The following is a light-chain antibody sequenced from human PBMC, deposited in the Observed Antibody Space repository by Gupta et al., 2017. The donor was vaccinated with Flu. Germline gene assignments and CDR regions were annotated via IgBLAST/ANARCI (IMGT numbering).Light chain of an antibody. CDR3: QVWDSATDHYV. J-gene: IGLJ1*01. CDR1: NIGSKS. V-gene: IGLV3-21*03. Sequence: GKTARLTGTGTNIGSKSVQWYQQKPGQAPVLVVYDDSDRPSGIPERFSGSNSDTTATLTISRVEAGDEADYYCQVWDSATDHYVFATGTRVSVL. CDR2: DDS.